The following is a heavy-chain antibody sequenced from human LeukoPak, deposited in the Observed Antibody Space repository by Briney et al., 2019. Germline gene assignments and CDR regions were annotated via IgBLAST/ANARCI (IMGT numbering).Heavy chain of an antibody. D-gene: IGHD3-10*01. CDR3: RYYYGSGSSGDDY. Sequence: ASVNVSCKASGYTFTSYAMHWVRQAPGQRLEWMGWINAGNGNTKYSQKFQGRVTITRDTSASTAYMELSSLRSEDTAVYYCRYYYGSGSSGDDYWGQGTLVTVSS. V-gene: IGHV1-3*01. CDR1: GYTFTSYA. CDR2: INAGNGNT. J-gene: IGHJ4*02.